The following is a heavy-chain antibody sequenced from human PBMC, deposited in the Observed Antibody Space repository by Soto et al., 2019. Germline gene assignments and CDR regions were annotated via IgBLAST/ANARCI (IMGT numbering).Heavy chain of an antibody. CDR1: GGSFSGYY. V-gene: IGHV4-34*01. D-gene: IGHD2-2*01. CDR2: INHSGST. CDR3: ARGWGYCSSTSCYGYYYYYGMDV. Sequence: PSETLSLTCAVYGGSFSGYYWSWIRQPPGKGLEWIGEINHSGSTNYNPSLKSRVTISVDTSKNQFSLKLSSVSAADTAVYYCARGWGYCSSTSCYGYYYYYGMDVLGQGTTVTVSS. J-gene: IGHJ6*02.